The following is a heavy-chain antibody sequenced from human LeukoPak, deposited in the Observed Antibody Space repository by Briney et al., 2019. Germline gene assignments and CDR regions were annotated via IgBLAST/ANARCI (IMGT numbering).Heavy chain of an antibody. J-gene: IGHJ4*02. V-gene: IGHV4-39*07. CDR1: GGSISMSNSY. D-gene: IGHD6-19*01. CDR2: IYYSGYT. Sequence: SETLSLTCTVSGGSISMSNSYWGWIRQPPGKGLEWIGSIYYSGYTSYNPSLKSRFTISVDTSKNQSSLKLSSVTAADTAVYYCARAASGRLFDYWGQGTLVTVSS. CDR3: ARAASGRLFDY.